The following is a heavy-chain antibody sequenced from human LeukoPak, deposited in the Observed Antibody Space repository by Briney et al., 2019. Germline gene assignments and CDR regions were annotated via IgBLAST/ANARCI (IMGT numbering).Heavy chain of an antibody. J-gene: IGHJ4*02. CDR3: AKSYVGVRGLFDY. V-gene: IGHV3-23*01. CDR2: ISGSGDST. D-gene: IGHD3-10*01. Sequence: GGSLRLSCASSGFIFSSYAMRWVRRAPGEGLDWVSAISGSGDSTYYADSVKGRFTISRDTSKNTLFLQMNSLRAEDTAVYYCAKSYVGVRGLFDYWGQGTLVTVSS. CDR1: GFIFSSYA.